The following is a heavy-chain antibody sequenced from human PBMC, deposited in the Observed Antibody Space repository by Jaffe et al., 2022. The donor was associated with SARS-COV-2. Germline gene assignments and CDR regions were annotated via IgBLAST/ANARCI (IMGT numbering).Heavy chain of an antibody. CDR3: ARDYYYDSSGYYRQGWFDP. V-gene: IGHV3-21*01. CDR2: ISSSSSYI. J-gene: IGHJ5*02. CDR1: GFTFSSYS. D-gene: IGHD3-22*01. Sequence: EVQLVESGGGLVKPGGSLRLSCAASGFTFSSYSMNWVRQAPGKGLEWVSSISSSSSYIYYADSVKGRFTISRDNAKNSLYLQMNSLRAEDTAVYYCARDYYYDSSGYYRQGWFDPWGQGTLVTVSS.